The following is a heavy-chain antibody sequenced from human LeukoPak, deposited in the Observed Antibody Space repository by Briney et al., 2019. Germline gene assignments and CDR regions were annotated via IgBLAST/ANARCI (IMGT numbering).Heavy chain of an antibody. J-gene: IGHJ4*02. D-gene: IGHD6-19*01. CDR3: ARQWLAPYYFDY. V-gene: IGHV3-48*03. CDR2: ISSSGSTI. Sequence: GGSLRLSCAASGFTFSSYEMNWVRQAPGKGLEWVSYISSSGSTIYYADSVKGRFTISRDNAKNTLYLQMNSLRAEDTAVYYCARQWLAPYYFDYWGQGTLVTVSS. CDR1: GFTFSSYE.